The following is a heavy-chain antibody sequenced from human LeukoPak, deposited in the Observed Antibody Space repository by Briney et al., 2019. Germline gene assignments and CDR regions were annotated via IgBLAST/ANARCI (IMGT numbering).Heavy chain of an antibody. CDR1: GVTFSRYS. CDR2: ISSSSSYI. Sequence: GGSLRLSCAASGVTFSRYSMNWVSEAPGEGVEWVSSISSSSSYIYYADSVKGRFTISRDNAKNSLYLQMNSLRAEDTAVYYCARDIGRGDYWGQGTLVTVSS. CDR3: ARDIGRGDY. V-gene: IGHV3-21*01. D-gene: IGHD1-26*01. J-gene: IGHJ4*02.